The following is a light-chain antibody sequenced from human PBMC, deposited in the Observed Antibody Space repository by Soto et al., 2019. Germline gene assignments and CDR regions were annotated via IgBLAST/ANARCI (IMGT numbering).Light chain of an antibody. Sequence: DIQMTQSPPSLSASVGDRVTITCRASQSITTYLNWYRQKPGKAPKLLIYAASSLQSGVPSRFSGSGSETEFTLSISSLQPEDFATYFCQQIYSAPLTFGGGTKVDIK. CDR3: QQIYSAPLT. CDR2: AAS. V-gene: IGKV1-39*01. CDR1: QSITTY. J-gene: IGKJ4*01.